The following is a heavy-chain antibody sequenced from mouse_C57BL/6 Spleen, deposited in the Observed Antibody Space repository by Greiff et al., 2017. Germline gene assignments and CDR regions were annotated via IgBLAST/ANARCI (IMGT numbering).Heavy chain of an antibody. CDR2: IYPGSGNT. V-gene: IGHV1-66*01. CDR3: ARWHYGSPFDY. D-gene: IGHD1-1*01. J-gene: IGHJ2*01. Sequence: AQLVESGPELVKPGASVKISCKASGYSFTSYYIHWVKQRPGQGLEWIGWIYPGSGNTKYNEKFKGKATLTADTSSSTAYMQLSSLTSEDAAVYYCARWHYGSPFDYWGQGTTLTVSS. CDR1: GYSFTSYY.